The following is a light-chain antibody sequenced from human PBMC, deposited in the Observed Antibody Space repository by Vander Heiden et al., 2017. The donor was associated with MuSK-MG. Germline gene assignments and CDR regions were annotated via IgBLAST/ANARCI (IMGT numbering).Light chain of an antibody. Sequence: DSQMTQSPSSRCASVGDSVTIPCRESQSIVRYLNPYQQKPVTAPEILTSAASSFQSGVPPRFSGSGSATDVTLTTSSMLPEDFATYYCQQRYSTPTTFGQGTRLEIK. CDR2: AAS. J-gene: IGKJ5*01. CDR3: QQRYSTPTT. CDR1: QSIVRY. V-gene: IGKV1-39*01.